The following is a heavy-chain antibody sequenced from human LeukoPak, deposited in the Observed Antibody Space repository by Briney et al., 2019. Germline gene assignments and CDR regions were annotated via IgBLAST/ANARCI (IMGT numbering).Heavy chain of an antibody. D-gene: IGHD5-18*01. Sequence: PSETLSLTCTVSGGSISSGGYYWSWIRQPPGKGLEWIGEINHSGSTNYNPSLKSRVTISVDTSKNQFSLKLSSVTAADTAVYYCARGPRVAMVQYYYYGMDVWGKGTTVTVSS. V-gene: IGHV4-39*07. CDR2: INHSGST. J-gene: IGHJ6*04. CDR1: GGSISSGGYY. CDR3: ARGPRVAMVQYYYYGMDV.